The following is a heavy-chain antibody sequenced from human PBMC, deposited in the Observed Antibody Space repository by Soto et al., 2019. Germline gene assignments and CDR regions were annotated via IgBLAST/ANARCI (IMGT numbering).Heavy chain of an antibody. CDR2: IIPIFGTA. D-gene: IGHD1-26*01. Sequence: GASVKVSCKASGGTFSSYAISWVRQAPGQGFEWMGGIIPIFGTANYAQKFQGRVTITADESTSTAYMELSSLRSEDTAVYYCARDLKMIVGAPYGMDVWGQGTTVTVSS. CDR1: GGTFSSYA. V-gene: IGHV1-69*13. CDR3: ARDLKMIVGAPYGMDV. J-gene: IGHJ6*02.